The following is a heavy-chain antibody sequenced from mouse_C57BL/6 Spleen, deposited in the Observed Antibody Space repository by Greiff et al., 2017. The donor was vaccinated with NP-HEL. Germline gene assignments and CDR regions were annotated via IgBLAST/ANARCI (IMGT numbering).Heavy chain of an antibody. CDR3: ARSRFYYYGSSYEGYFDV. V-gene: IGHV1-47*01. D-gene: IGHD1-1*01. CDR1: GYTFTTYP. J-gene: IGHJ1*03. Sequence: VQLQQSGAELVKPGASVKMSCKASGYTFTTYPIEWMKQNHGKSLEWIGNFHPYNDDTKYNEKFKGKATLTVEKSSSTVYLELSRLTSDDSAVYYCARSRFYYYGSSYEGYFDVWGTGTTVTVSS. CDR2: FHPYNDDT.